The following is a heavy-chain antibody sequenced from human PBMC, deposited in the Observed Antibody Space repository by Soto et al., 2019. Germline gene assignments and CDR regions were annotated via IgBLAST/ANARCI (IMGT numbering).Heavy chain of an antibody. CDR2: INPNSGGT. J-gene: IGHJ6*02. D-gene: IGHD4-17*01. CDR3: ARDHARTVHTAGALMDV. V-gene: IGHV1-2*04. CDR1: GYTFTGYY. Sequence: ASVKVSCKASGYTFTGYYMHWVRQAPGQGLEWMGWINPNSGGTNYAQKFQGWVTMTRDTSISTAYMELSRLRSDDTAVYYCARDHARTVHTAGALMDVWGRGTTVTVSS.